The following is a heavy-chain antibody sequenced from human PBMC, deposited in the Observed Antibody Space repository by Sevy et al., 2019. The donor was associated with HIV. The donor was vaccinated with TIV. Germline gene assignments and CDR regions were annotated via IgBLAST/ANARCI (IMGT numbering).Heavy chain of an antibody. CDR2: VSGSGGKR. CDR3: ANAYSGSYSHSYLYALDV. D-gene: IGHD1-26*01. Sequence: GGSLRLSCAAFGFTFSNYGMTWVRQAPGKGLEWVSSVSGSGGKRYNADSVKGRFTISRDNSKNTVYLEMNSLRNEDTAIYFCANAYSGSYSHSYLYALDVWGQGTTVTVSS. J-gene: IGHJ6*02. CDR1: GFTFSNYG. V-gene: IGHV3-23*01.